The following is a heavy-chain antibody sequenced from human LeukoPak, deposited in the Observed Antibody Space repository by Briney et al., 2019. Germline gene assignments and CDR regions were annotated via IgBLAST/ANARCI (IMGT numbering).Heavy chain of an antibody. J-gene: IGHJ4*02. CDR2: ISGGHGGT. CDR3: AKGQYASGWNSGNY. Sequence: GGSLRLSCAASGFTLSSYAMSWVRQAPGKGLEWVSSISGGHGGTYYADSVKGRFTTSRDDSKNTLYLQVNSLRAEDTAVYYCAKGQYASGWNSGNYWGQGTLVTVSS. V-gene: IGHV3-23*01. D-gene: IGHD1/OR15-1a*01. CDR1: GFTLSSYA.